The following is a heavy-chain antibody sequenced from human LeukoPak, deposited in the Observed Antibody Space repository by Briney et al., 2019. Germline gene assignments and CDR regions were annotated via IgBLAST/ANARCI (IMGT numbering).Heavy chain of an antibody. CDR1: GFTFSSYA. V-gene: IGHV3-23*01. CDR3: VGEDIVLMVYAIPGDY. D-gene: IGHD2-8*01. Sequence: GGSLRLSCAASGFTFSSYAMSWVRQAPGKGLEWVSAISGSGGSTYYADSVKGRFTISRDNSKNTLYLQMNSLRAEDTAVYYCVGEDIVLMVYAIPGDYWGQGTLVTVSS. J-gene: IGHJ4*02. CDR2: ISGSGGST.